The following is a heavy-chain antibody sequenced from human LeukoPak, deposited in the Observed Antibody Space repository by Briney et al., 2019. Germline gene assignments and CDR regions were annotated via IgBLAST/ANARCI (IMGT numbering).Heavy chain of an antibody. V-gene: IGHV3-30-3*01. Sequence: GGSLRLSCAASGFTFSSYAMHWVRQAPGKGLEWVAVISYDGSNKYYADSVKGRFTISRDNAKNSLYLQMNSLRAEDTALYYCARGLARVIPAAGFIMDVWAKGTTVTVSS. CDR3: ARGLARVIPAAGFIMDV. D-gene: IGHD2-2*01. CDR1: GFTFSSYA. CDR2: ISYDGSNK. J-gene: IGHJ6*03.